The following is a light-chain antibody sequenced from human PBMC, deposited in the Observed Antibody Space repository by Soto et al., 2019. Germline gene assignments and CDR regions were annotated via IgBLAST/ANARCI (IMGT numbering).Light chain of an antibody. CDR2: GAS. Sequence: EIVMTQSPATLSVSPGERATLSCRASQSVSSNLAWYQQTTGQAPRLLIYGASTRATGIPARFSGSGSGTEFTLTIGSLQSEDSAVYYCQQYQNLWTFGQGTKVDIK. V-gene: IGKV3-15*01. CDR1: QSVSSN. J-gene: IGKJ1*01. CDR3: QQYQNLWT.